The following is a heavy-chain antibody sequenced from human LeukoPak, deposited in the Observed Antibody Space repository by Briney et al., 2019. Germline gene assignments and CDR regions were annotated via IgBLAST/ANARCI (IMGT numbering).Heavy chain of an antibody. Sequence: SETLSLTCTVSGGSISRGGDYWTWIRQHPGKGLEWIGNTYYGGNTYYNPSLKSRGTISVDTSKNQFSLKLSSVTAADTAVYYCARSTMVRGVISAFDIWGQGTMVTVSS. D-gene: IGHD3-10*01. CDR2: TYYGGNT. CDR3: ARSTMVRGVISAFDI. J-gene: IGHJ3*02. V-gene: IGHV4-31*03. CDR1: GGSISRGGDY.